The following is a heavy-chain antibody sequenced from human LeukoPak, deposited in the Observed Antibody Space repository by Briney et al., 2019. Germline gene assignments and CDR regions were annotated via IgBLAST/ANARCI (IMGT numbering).Heavy chain of an antibody. Sequence: GGSLRLSCAASGFTFSTYSMSWVRQAPGKGLDWVASINQDGSAEYYVDPVRGRFTISRDNAKNSLYLQVNSLRVDDTAVYYCVRLFGGVTTFDYWGQGTLVTVSS. V-gene: IGHV3-7*01. J-gene: IGHJ4*02. D-gene: IGHD4-17*01. CDR2: INQDGSAE. CDR3: VRLFGGVTTFDY. CDR1: GFTFSTYS.